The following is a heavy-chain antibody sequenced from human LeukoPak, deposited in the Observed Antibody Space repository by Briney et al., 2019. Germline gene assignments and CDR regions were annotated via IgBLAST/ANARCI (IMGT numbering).Heavy chain of an antibody. Sequence: ASVKVSCKASGYTLTDYYMHWVRQAPGQGLEWMGRINPNSGGTNYAQKFQGRVTMTRDTSISTAYMELSRLRSDDTAVYYCARGSYYDSSGYNYWGQGTLVTVSS. J-gene: IGHJ4*02. CDR2: INPNSGGT. D-gene: IGHD3-22*01. V-gene: IGHV1-2*06. CDR1: GYTLTDYY. CDR3: ARGSYYDSSGYNY.